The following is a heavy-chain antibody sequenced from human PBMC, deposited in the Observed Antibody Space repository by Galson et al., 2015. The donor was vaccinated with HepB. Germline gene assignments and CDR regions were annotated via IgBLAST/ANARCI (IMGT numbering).Heavy chain of an antibody. CDR1: GFIFSDYY. D-gene: IGHD3-22*01. Sequence: SLRLSCAASGFIFSDYYMSWIRQAPGKGLEWVSYISSSSSYTDYADSVKGRFTISRDNAKNSLYLQMYSLRAEDTAVYYCARAYDSSGYYPYYFNYWGQGTLVTVSS. CDR3: ARAYDSSGYYPYYFNY. J-gene: IGHJ4*02. V-gene: IGHV3-11*06. CDR2: ISSSSSYT.